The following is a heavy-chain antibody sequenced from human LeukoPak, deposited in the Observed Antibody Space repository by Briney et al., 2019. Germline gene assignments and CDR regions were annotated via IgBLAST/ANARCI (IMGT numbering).Heavy chain of an antibody. D-gene: IGHD3-22*01. CDR3: ATDYYDSSGYLNMDV. CDR2: INPSAGTT. Sequence: ASVKVSCKASGYTFTSYYMHWVRQAPGQGLEWMGIINPSAGTTTYAQKFQGRVTMTSDMSTSTVYMELSSLRSEDTAVYYCATDYYDSSGYLNMDVWGKGTTVTISS. CDR1: GYTFTSYY. V-gene: IGHV1-46*01. J-gene: IGHJ6*03.